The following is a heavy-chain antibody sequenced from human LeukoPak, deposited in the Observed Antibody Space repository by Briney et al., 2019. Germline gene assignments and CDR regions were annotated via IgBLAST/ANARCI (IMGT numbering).Heavy chain of an antibody. V-gene: IGHV3-30*02. CDR3: AAVDVDTAFP. Sequence: GGSLRLSCAASGFTLRGYGMHWVRQAPGKGLEWVAFIRYDGSDKSYADSVKGRFTISRDNSKNTLYLQMNSLRAEDTAVYYCAAVDVDTAFPWGQGTLVTVSS. CDR1: GFTLRGYG. J-gene: IGHJ5*02. D-gene: IGHD5-18*01. CDR2: IRYDGSDK.